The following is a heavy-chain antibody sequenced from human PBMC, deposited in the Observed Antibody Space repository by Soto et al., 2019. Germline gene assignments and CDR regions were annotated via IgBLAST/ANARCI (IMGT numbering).Heavy chain of an antibody. CDR2: IFYSGTT. Sequence: SETLSLTCTVSGGSVNSGDYYWSWIRQSPGKGLEWIGSIFYSGTTYYNPSLQGRITISIDTSKNQFSLRLTSVTAADTALYYCARDWVHERWFDPWGQGTLVTVSS. D-gene: IGHD1-1*01. J-gene: IGHJ5*02. V-gene: IGHV4-30-4*01. CDR1: GGSVNSGDYY. CDR3: ARDWVHERWFDP.